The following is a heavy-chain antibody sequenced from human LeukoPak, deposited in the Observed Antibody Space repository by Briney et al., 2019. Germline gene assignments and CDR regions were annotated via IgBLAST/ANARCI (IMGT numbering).Heavy chain of an antibody. Sequence: GGSLRLSCAASGFSFSTYSMNWVRQAPGKGLEWVSSISSSSSSYIYYADSVKGQFTISRDNAKNSVYLEMNSLRVEDTAVYYCARVPSDYWGQGTLVTVSS. J-gene: IGHJ4*02. CDR1: GFSFSTYS. CDR3: ARVPSDY. V-gene: IGHV3-21*01. CDR2: ISSSSSSYI.